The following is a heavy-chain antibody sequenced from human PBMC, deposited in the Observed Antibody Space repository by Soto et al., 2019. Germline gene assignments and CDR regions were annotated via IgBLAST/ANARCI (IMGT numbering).Heavy chain of an antibody. J-gene: IGHJ4*02. D-gene: IGHD4-17*01. CDR1: GGSIISFC. CDR3: ARGFGVTTNPPGH. Sequence: SVTMSVTYTVAGGSIISFCWSWILKPPGKGLEWIGYIYYRGSTNYNPSLKSRVAISVDKSKNQFSLRLTSVTAADTAVYYCARGFGVTTNPPGHWGQGTLVTVSS. V-gene: IGHV4-59*01. CDR2: IYYRGST.